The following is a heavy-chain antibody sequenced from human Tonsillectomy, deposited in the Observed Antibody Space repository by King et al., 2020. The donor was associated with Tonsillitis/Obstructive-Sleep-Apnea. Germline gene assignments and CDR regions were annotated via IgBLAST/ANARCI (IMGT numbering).Heavy chain of an antibody. J-gene: IGHJ3*02. CDR3: ARGVDFRGDAFDI. D-gene: IGHD3-10*01. V-gene: IGHV3-7*03. CDR1: GFTFSSYW. Sequence: VQLVESGGGLDQPGGSLRLSCAASGFTFSSYWMSWVRQAPGKGLEWVANIKQDGSEKYYVDSVKGRFTISRDNAKNSLYLQMNSLRAEDTAVYYCARGVDFRGDAFDIWGQGTMVTVSS. CDR2: IKQDGSEK.